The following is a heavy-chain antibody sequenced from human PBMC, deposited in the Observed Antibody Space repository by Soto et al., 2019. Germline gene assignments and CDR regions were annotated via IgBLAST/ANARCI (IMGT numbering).Heavy chain of an antibody. J-gene: IGHJ4*02. V-gene: IGHV1-18*01. CDR3: ARDLEIRYYDFWTGSSAY. Sequence: SVKVSCKASGYTFAIYGITCVLQSPLRGLEWMGWISAYNGNTNYAQKLQGRVTMTTDTSTSTAYMELRSLRSDDTAVYYCARDLEIRYYDFWTGSSAYWGQGTLVTVSA. CDR2: ISAYNGNT. CDR1: GYTFAIYG. D-gene: IGHD3-3*01.